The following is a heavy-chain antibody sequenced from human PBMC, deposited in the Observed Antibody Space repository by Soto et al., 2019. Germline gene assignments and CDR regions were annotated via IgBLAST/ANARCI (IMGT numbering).Heavy chain of an antibody. V-gene: IGHV3-23*01. D-gene: IGHD3-16*01. CDR3: AKGGQMSY. CDR2: ISGSVGTT. Sequence: GGSLRLSCAASGFSFNGNAMTWVRQAPGKGLEWVSSISGSVGTTYYADSVKGRFTISRDNSRSTLYPQMISLRAEDTALYYCAKGGQMSYWGQGTPVTVSS. J-gene: IGHJ4*02. CDR1: GFSFNGNA.